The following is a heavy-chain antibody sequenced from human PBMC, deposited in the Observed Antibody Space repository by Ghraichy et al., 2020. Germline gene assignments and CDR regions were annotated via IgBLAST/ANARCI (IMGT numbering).Heavy chain of an antibody. Sequence: GGSLRLSCVTSGFTFSDYAMHWVRQAPGKGLEWVAVMSFDGSLIFYGDSVKGRFTISRDISKNTLYLQMNSLRAEDTTVYYCAKDYQLGSCSGGRCYTYNWFDPWGQGTLVTVSS. D-gene: IGHD2-15*01. CDR1: GFTFSDYA. CDR3: AKDYQLGSCSGGRCYTYNWFDP. V-gene: IGHV3-30*18. CDR2: MSFDGSLI. J-gene: IGHJ5*02.